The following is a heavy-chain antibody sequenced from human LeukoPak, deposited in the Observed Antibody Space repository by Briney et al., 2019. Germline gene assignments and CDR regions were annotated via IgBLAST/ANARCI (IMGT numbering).Heavy chain of an antibody. CDR1: GFTFTNYG. CDR3: AKDPSLRVTLPV. CDR2: ISHDGNNE. D-gene: IGHD2-21*02. J-gene: IGHJ4*02. V-gene: IGHV3-30*18. Sequence: GSLRLSCAASGFTFTNYGFHWVRQAPGKGLEWVALISHDGNNEYYADFVKGRFATSRDDSKNMLYLQMHSLRAEDTAVYYCAKDPSLRVTLPVWGQGTLVTVSS.